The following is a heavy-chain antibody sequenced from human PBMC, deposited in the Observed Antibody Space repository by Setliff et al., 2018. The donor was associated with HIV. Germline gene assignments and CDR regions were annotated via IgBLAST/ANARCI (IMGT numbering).Heavy chain of an antibody. D-gene: IGHD5-12*01. J-gene: IGHJ3*01. CDR2: LYYSGST. CDR1: GASTRSYY. CDR3: ARIPWVATLWGGAFDL. Sequence: SETLSLTCIVSGASTRSYYWAWIRQSPGRGLQYLGHLYYSGSTNYNPSLKSRITMSMDTSKNQFSLQLSSVTAADTAVYYCARIPWVATLWGGAFDLWGHGTTVTVSS. V-gene: IGHV4-59*01.